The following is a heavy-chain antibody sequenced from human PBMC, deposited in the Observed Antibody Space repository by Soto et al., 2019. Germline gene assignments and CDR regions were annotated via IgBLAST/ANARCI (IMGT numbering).Heavy chain of an antibody. CDR1: GYTFSDYA. V-gene: IGHV1-18*01. J-gene: IGHJ2*01. CDR2: ISASTRNT. D-gene: IGHD2-15*01. CDR3: VRCYCSVGNCYACWHFDL. Sequence: VQLVQSEDEVKKPGASVRVSCQASGYTFSDYAISWVQQAPGQCLEWMGWISASTRNTDKAHNFQGRVIMTLDTSTNTAYMELRRLGSDDTAVYYCVRCYCSVGNCYACWHFDLWGRGTLVTVSS.